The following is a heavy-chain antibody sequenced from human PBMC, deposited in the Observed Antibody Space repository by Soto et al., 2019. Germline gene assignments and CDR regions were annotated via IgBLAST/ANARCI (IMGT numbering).Heavy chain of an antibody. Sequence: QLQLQESGPGLVKASETLSLTCTVSGGSITSGSFYWGWIRQPPGKGLEWIGSVFHNGNSYYNPSLRGRFTISVDTANHQLSLGPTAVTAADTAVYYCARQSGAAGYAVWSGYYDNVFGIWGQGTMVTVSS. D-gene: IGHD3-3*01. J-gene: IGHJ3*02. CDR2: VFHNGNS. CDR1: GGSITSGSFY. CDR3: ARQSGAAGYAVWSGYYDNVFGI. V-gene: IGHV4-39*01.